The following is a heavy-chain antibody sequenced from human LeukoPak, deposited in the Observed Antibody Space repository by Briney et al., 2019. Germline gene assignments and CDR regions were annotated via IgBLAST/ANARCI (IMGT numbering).Heavy chain of an antibody. J-gene: IGHJ5*02. CDR3: TKDPNGDYVGAFVP. D-gene: IGHD4-17*01. CDR2: ITGRHGPT. CDR1: GFTFSSFA. V-gene: IGHV3-23*01. Sequence: HPGGSLRLSCAASGFTFSSFAMTWVRQAPGKGLEWVSSITGRHGPTYNTDSVKGRFTISRDNSQNTLYLQMNSLRAEDTAVYYCTKDPNGDYVGAFVPWGQGTLVTVSS.